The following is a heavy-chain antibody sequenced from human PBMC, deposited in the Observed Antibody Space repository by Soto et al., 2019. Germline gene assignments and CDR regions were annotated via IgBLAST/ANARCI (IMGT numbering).Heavy chain of an antibody. D-gene: IGHD3-22*01. Sequence: ASVKVSCKASGYTFTGYYMHWVRQAPGQGLEWMGWINPNSGGTNYAQKFQGWVTMTRDTSISTAYMELSRLRSDDTAVYYCARGIRRYYDSSVYYFFDYWGQGTLVTVSS. CDR1: GYTFTGYY. CDR2: INPNSGGT. J-gene: IGHJ4*02. V-gene: IGHV1-2*04. CDR3: ARGIRRYYDSSVYYFFDY.